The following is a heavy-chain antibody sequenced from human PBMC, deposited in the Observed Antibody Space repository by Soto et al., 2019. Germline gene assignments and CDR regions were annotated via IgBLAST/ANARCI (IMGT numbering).Heavy chain of an antibody. D-gene: IGHD5-12*01. CDR2: MYISGST. CDR1: GDSIRDYY. J-gene: IGHJ6*02. Sequence: QVQLQESGPGLVKTSETLSVTCSVSGDSIRDYYWSWIRQPAGQGLEWIGRMYISGSTNYNPSLKSRVTMSADTSVNYISLALRSVTAADTAIYYCARMYNSGFYRTEGDYYFYGMDVWGQGTTVTVSS. CDR3: ARMYNSGFYRTEGDYYFYGMDV. V-gene: IGHV4-4*07.